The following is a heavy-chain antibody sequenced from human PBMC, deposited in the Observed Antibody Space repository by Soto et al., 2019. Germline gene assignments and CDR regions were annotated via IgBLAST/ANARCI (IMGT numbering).Heavy chain of an antibody. Sequence: QVQLVQSGAEVKKPGASVKVSCKASGYTFTSYAMHWVRQAPGQSLERMGWINAGNGNTKYSQKFQGRVTITRDTSASTPYTEMSSRRSEDTAVYYCARGRVRILAGVNTRKFWVDP. CDR2: INAGNGNT. CDR3: ARGRVRILAGVNTRKFWVDP. D-gene: IGHD3-9*01. J-gene: IGHJ5*02. V-gene: IGHV1-3*01. CDR1: GYTFTSYA.